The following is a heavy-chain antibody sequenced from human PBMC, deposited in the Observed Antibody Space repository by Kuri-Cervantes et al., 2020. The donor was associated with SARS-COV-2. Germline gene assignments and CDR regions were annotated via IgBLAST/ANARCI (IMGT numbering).Heavy chain of an antibody. CDR1: GFTFSYYG. CDR2: VRRDGSNY. Sequence: GESLKISCAASGFTFSYYGMHWVRQAPGKGLEWVGFVRRDGSNYYYADSVKGRFTISRDNSKNSLYLEMNSLRSEDTAVYYCASAGSSWRYYFDYWGQGTLVTVSS. D-gene: IGHD6-13*01. V-gene: IGHV3-30*02. J-gene: IGHJ4*02. CDR3: ASAGSSWRYYFDY.